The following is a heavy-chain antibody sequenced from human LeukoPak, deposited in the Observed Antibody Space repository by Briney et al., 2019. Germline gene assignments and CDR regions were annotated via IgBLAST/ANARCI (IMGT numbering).Heavy chain of an antibody. V-gene: IGHV1-8*01. CDR3: ARERSGSGWLRGWFDP. Sequence: ASVKVSCKASGYTFTSYDINWVRHATGQGLEWMGWMNPNSGNTGYAQKFQGRVTMTRNTSISTAYMELSSLRSEDTAVYYCARERSGSGWLRGWFDPWGQGTLVTVSS. CDR2: MNPNSGNT. J-gene: IGHJ5*02. D-gene: IGHD6-19*01. CDR1: GYTFTSYD.